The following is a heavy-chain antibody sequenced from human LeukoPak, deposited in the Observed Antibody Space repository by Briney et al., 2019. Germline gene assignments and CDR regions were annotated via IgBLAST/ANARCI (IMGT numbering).Heavy chain of an antibody. V-gene: IGHV4-34*01. CDR2: INHSGST. D-gene: IGHD6-19*01. CDR3: ARGRSSGWYRQRPFDY. Sequence: SETLSLTCAVYGGSFSGYSWSWIRQPPGKGLEWIGEINHSGSTNYNPSLKSRVTISVDTSKNQFSLKLSSVTAADTAVYYCARGRSSGWYRQRPFDYWGQGTLVTVSS. J-gene: IGHJ4*02. CDR1: GGSFSGYS.